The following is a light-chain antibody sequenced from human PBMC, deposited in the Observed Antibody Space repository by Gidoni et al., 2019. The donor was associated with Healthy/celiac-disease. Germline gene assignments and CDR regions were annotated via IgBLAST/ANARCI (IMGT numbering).Light chain of an antibody. Sequence: QSALTQPASVSGSPGQSITISCTGTSSDVGGYNYVSWYQQPPGKAPKLMIYEVSNRPSGVPDRFSGSKSGNTASLTISGLQAEDEADYYCSSYTSSSTLEWVFGGGTKLTVL. J-gene: IGLJ3*02. V-gene: IGLV2-14*01. CDR3: SSYTSSSTLEWV. CDR2: EVS. CDR1: SSDVGGYNY.